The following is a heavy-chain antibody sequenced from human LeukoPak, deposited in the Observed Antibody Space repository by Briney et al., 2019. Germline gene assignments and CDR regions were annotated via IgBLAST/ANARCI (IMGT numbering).Heavy chain of an antibody. CDR1: GFTSSSYS. Sequence: GGSLRLSCAASGFTSSSYSMNWVRQAPGKGLEWVSYISSSSSTIYYADSVKGRFTISRDNAKNSLYLQMNSLRDEDTAVYYCARVYSSGWSSFDYWGQGTLVTVSS. CDR3: ARVYSSGWSSFDY. D-gene: IGHD6-19*01. J-gene: IGHJ4*02. V-gene: IGHV3-48*02. CDR2: ISSSSSTI.